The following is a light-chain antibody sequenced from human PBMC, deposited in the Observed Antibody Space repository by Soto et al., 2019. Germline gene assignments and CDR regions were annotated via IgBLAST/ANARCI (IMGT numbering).Light chain of an antibody. CDR3: MQALQTPPYT. CDR2: LGS. CDR1: QSLLHSNGYNF. V-gene: IGKV2-28*01. Sequence: DMVMTQSPLSLPVTPREPASISCRSSQSLLHSNGYNFLDWYLQKPGQSPQLLIHLGSNRASGVPDRFSGSGSGTDFTLRISRVEAEDVGVYYCMQALQTPPYTFGQGTKVDIK. J-gene: IGKJ2*01.